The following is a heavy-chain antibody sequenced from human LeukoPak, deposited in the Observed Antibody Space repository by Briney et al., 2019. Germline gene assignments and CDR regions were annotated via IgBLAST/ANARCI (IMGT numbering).Heavy chain of an antibody. V-gene: IGHV1-24*01. CDR1: GYTLTELS. CDR2: FDPEDGET. CDR3: AAIRGESPYYYYMDV. D-gene: IGHD3-10*01. J-gene: IGHJ6*03. Sequence: ASVKVSCKVSGYTLTELSMHWVRQAPGKGREWVGGFDPEDGETIYAQKFQGRVTMTEDTSTDTAYMELSSLRSEDTAVYYCAAIRGESPYYYYMDVWGKGTTVTISS.